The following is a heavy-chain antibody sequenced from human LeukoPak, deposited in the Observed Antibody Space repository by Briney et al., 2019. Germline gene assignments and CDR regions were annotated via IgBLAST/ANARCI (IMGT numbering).Heavy chain of an antibody. J-gene: IGHJ4*02. D-gene: IGHD3-22*01. CDR2: IIPIFGTA. Sequence: SVKVSRKASGGTFSSYAISWVRQAPGQGLEWMGGIIPIFGTANYAQKFQGRVTITADKSTSTAYMELSSLRSEDTAVYYCARDYYDSSGYYYGYYFDYWGQGTLVTVSS. V-gene: IGHV1-69*06. CDR1: GGTFSSYA. CDR3: ARDYYDSSGYYYGYYFDY.